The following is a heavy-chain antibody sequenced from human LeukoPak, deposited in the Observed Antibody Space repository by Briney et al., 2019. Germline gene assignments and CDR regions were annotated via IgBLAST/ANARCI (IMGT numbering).Heavy chain of an antibody. J-gene: IGHJ4*02. CDR2: INHSGST. Sequence: SETLSLTCAVYGGSFSGYYWSWIRQPPGKGLEWIGEINHSGSTNCNPSLKSRVTISVDTSKNQFSLKLSSVTAADTAVYYCARGQDYGGNMVPLVNDYWGQGTLVTVSS. CDR1: GGSFSGYY. CDR3: ARGQDYGGNMVPLVNDY. V-gene: IGHV4-34*01. D-gene: IGHD4-23*01.